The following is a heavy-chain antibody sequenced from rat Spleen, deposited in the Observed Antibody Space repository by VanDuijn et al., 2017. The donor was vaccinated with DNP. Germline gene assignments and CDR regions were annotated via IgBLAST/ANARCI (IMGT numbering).Heavy chain of an antibody. Sequence: EVQLVESGGGLIQPGRSLKLSCTASGFTFRNYDMAWVRQAPTKGLEWVASINTGGGNTYYRDSVKGRFTISRDNAKSTLYLQMDSLRSEDTATYYCASTRGNYGGYSVADWFAYWGQGTLVTVSS. CDR3: ASTRGNYGGYSVADWFAY. CDR1: GFTFRNYD. CDR2: INTGGGNT. D-gene: IGHD1-11*01. J-gene: IGHJ3*01. V-gene: IGHV5S23*01.